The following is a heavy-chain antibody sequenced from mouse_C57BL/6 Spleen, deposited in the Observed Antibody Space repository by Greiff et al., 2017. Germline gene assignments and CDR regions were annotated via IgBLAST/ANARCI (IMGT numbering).Heavy chain of an antibody. D-gene: IGHD2-3*01. CDR3: ARKGVYDGYYWYFEV. V-gene: IGHV1-69*01. J-gene: IGHJ1*03. Sequence: QVQLQQPGAELVMPGASVKLSCKASGYTFTSYWMHWVKQRPGQGLEWIGEIDPSDSYTNYNQKFKGKSTLTVDKSSSTAYMQLSSLTSEDSAVYDCARKGVYDGYYWYFEVWGTGTTVTVSS. CDR1: GYTFTSYW. CDR2: IDPSDSYT.